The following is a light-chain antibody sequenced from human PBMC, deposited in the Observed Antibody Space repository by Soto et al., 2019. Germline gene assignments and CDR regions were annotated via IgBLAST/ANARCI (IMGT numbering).Light chain of an antibody. CDR2: AAS. CDR3: QQYGSSSTWT. Sequence: EIVLTQSPGTLPLSPGERATLSCGASQSVSSAYLAWYQHKPGQPPTLPIYAASSRVTGIPDRFSGSGSGTDFTLTISRLEPEDFAVYYCQQYGSSSTWTFGQGTKVEIK. CDR1: QSVSSAY. V-gene: IGKV3-20*01. J-gene: IGKJ1*01.